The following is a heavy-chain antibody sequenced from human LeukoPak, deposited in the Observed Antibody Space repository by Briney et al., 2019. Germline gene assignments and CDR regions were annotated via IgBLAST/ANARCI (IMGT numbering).Heavy chain of an antibody. CDR3: ARKVDYYDSSGDFDY. Sequence: ASVKVSCKASGYTFTSYYMYWVRQAPGQGLEWMGIINPSGGSTSYAQKFQGRVTMTRDTSTSTVYMELRSLRSDDTAVYYCARKVDYYDSSGDFDYWGQGTLVTVSS. J-gene: IGHJ4*02. D-gene: IGHD3-22*01. CDR2: INPSGGST. CDR1: GYTFTSYY. V-gene: IGHV1-46*01.